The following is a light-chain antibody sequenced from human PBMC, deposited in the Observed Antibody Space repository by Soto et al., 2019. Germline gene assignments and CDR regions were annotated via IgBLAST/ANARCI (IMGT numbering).Light chain of an antibody. J-gene: IGLJ1*01. Sequence: QSALTQPRSVSGSPGQSVTISCTGTSSDVGTYTYVSWYQQHPGKAPKLIIYDVIKRPSGVPDRFSGSKSGNTASLTISGLQAEDEADYYCCSSAGSYTHVFGTGTKVTVL. V-gene: IGLV2-11*01. CDR1: SSDVGTYTY. CDR3: CSSAGSYTHV. CDR2: DVI.